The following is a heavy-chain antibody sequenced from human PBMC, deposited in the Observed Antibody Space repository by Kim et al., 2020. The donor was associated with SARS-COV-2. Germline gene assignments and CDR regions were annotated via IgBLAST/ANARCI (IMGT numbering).Heavy chain of an antibody. J-gene: IGHJ4*01. CDR2: IYYTGTT. Sequence: SETLSLTCTVSDSISSHSYYWGWIRQPPGKGLEWIGSIYYTGTTSYNPSLESRVAISLDTSKNHFPLSLRSVTDPDTAIYYCARFVTWELPPPGDY. V-gene: IGHV4-39*02. CDR3: ARFVTWELPPPGDY. CDR1: DSISSHSYY. D-gene: IGHD1-26*01.